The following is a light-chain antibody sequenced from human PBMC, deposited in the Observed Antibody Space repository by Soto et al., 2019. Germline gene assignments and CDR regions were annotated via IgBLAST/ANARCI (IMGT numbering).Light chain of an antibody. Sequence: DIQRTQSPSSLSASVGDRVTITCRASQSISSYLNWYQQKPGKAPKLLIYAASSLQSGVPSRFSGSGSGTDFTLTISSLQPADFATYYGQQSYSTPYTVGQGTKLEIK. CDR3: QQSYSTPYT. J-gene: IGKJ2*01. CDR1: QSISSY. CDR2: AAS. V-gene: IGKV1-39*01.